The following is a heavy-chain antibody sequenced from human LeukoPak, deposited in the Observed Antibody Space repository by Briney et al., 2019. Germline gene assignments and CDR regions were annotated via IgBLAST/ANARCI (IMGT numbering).Heavy chain of an antibody. CDR3: AREGGLYYYGSGSYSQEYYYGMDV. CDR1: GGSISSSNW. V-gene: IGHV4-4*02. D-gene: IGHD3-10*01. Sequence: SGTLSLTSAVSGGSISSSNWRGWVRQPPGHELECIAEIYHRGSTNYNPCVKSRVTISVDKSKHQFSLKLSSVPAADTAVYYCAREGGLYYYGSGSYSQEYYYGMDVWGQGTTVTVSS. J-gene: IGHJ6*02. CDR2: IYHRGST.